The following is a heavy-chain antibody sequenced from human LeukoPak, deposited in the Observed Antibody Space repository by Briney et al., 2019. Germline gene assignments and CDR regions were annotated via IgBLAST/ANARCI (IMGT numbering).Heavy chain of an antibody. CDR3: ARDPSGYRNDAFDI. Sequence: SETLSLTCTVSGDSIISGSYYWTWIRQPAGKTLEWIGRVYTSGSTNYNPSVESRATISIGTADNQFSLRLSSVTAADTAVYYCARDPSGYRNDAFDIWGQGTMVTVSS. D-gene: IGHD1-14*01. J-gene: IGHJ3*02. CDR2: VYTSGST. V-gene: IGHV4-61*02. CDR1: GDSIISGSYY.